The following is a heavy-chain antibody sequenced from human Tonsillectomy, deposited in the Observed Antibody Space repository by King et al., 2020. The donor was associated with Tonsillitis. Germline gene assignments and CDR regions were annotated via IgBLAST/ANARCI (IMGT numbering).Heavy chain of an antibody. CDR1: GYSFTSYW. Sequence: VQLVESGAEVKRPGESLRISCKGSGYSFTSYWISWVRQMPGKGLEWMGRIDPSVSYINYRPSFQGHVTISADKSISTAYLQWSSLKASDTAMYYCARRGRGTVTGGDAFDIWGQGTMVTVSS. J-gene: IGHJ3*02. CDR3: ARRGRGTVTGGDAFDI. V-gene: IGHV5-10-1*03. CDR2: IDPSVSYI. D-gene: IGHD4-17*01.